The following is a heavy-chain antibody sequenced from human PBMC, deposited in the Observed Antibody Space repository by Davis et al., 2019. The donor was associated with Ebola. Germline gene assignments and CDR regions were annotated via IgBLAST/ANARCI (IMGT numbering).Heavy chain of an antibody. J-gene: IGHJ4*02. V-gene: IGHV3-NL1*01. Sequence: GESLKISCAASGFTFSSYGMHWVRQAPGKGLEWVSVIYSGGSTYYADSVKGRFTISRDNSKNTLYLQMNSLRAEDTAVYYCARAHYDFWSGYLDYWGQGTLVTVSS. CDR3: ARAHYDFWSGYLDY. CDR2: IYSGGST. CDR1: GFTFSSYG. D-gene: IGHD3-3*01.